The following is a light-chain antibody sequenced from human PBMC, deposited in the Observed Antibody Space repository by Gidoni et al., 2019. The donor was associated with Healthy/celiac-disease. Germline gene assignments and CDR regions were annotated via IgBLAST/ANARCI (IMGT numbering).Light chain of an antibody. CDR2: DAS. V-gene: IGKV1-33*01. CDR3: QQYDNLPIT. J-gene: IGKJ5*01. Sequence: DIQMTQSPSSLSASVGDRVTITCKASQDISNYLNWYQQKPGKAPKLLIYDASNLETGVPSRFSGSGSGTDFTFTISSLQPEDIVTYYCQQYDNLPITCGQGTRLEIK. CDR1: QDISNY.